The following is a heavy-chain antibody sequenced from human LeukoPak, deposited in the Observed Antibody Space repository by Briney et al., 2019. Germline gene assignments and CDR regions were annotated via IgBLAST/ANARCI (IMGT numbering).Heavy chain of an antibody. J-gene: IGHJ3*02. CDR1: GGSISSRFYY. CDR2: INYSGSI. V-gene: IGHV4-39*07. D-gene: IGHD3-10*01. Sequence: SETLSLTCSVSGGSISSRFYYWGWVRQPPGKGLEWIGSINYSGSINHNPSFTSRATVSVDTSKNQFSLKLSSVTAADTAVYYCARDRGLPRAFDIWGQGTMVTVSS. CDR3: ARDRGLPRAFDI.